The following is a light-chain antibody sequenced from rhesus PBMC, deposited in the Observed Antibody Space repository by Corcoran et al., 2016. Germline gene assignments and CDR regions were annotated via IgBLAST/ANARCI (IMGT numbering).Light chain of an antibody. CDR3: HQDYNTPLT. J-gene: IGKJ4*01. CDR1: QGINKE. V-gene: IGKV1-94*01. CDR2: AAA. Sequence: DVQMSQSPSSLSASVGDKVTVTCRASQGINKELSWSQQKPGKAPTLLIYAAASLQTGVSSRFSGSGSGTDFTLPISSLQPEYVATYYCHQDYNTPLTFGEGTKVELK.